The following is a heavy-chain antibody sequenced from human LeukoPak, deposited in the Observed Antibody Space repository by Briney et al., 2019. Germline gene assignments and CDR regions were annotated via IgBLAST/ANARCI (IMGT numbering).Heavy chain of an antibody. CDR2: INPSGDST. J-gene: IGHJ4*02. Sequence: ASVKVSCKASGYTFTINHIHRVRQAPGQGLEWMGVINPSGDSTTYAQNFQGRVTMTRDTSTSTVYMELRSLRSEDTAIYYCARTVGIAAAGYFDYWGQGTLVTVSS. CDR3: ARTVGIAAAGYFDY. D-gene: IGHD6-13*01. CDR1: GYTFTINH. V-gene: IGHV1-46*01.